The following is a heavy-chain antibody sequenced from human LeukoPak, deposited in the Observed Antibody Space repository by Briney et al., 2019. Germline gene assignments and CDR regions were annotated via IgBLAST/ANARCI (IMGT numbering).Heavy chain of an antibody. CDR2: IYYSGNT. V-gene: IGHV4-59*01. CDR3: ARVRYCSTNRCYDREFDN. CDR1: GGSISNYY. J-gene: IGHJ4*02. Sequence: SETLSLTCTVSGGSISNYYWSWIRQPPGKGLEWIGYIYYSGNTNYNPSLKSRVTISVDTSKNQFSLKLNSVTAADTAVYYCARVRYCSTNRCYDREFDNWGQGTLVTVSS. D-gene: IGHD2-2*01.